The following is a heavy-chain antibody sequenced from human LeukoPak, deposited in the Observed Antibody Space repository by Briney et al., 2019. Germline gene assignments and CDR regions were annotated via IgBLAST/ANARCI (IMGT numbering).Heavy chain of an antibody. V-gene: IGHV3-30*18. CDR3: AKVDSSSWPNIFDY. CDR2: ISYDGSNK. CDR1: GFTFSSYG. Sequence: GGSLRLSCAASGFTFSSYGMHWVRQAPGKGLEWVAVISYDGSNKYYADSVKGRFTISRGNSKNTLYLQMNSLRAEDTAVYYCAKVDSSSWPNIFDYWGQGTLVTVSS. J-gene: IGHJ4*02. D-gene: IGHD6-13*01.